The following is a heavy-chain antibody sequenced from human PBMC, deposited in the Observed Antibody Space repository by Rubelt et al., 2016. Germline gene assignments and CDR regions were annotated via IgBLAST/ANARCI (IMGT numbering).Heavy chain of an antibody. Sequence: SWIRQPAGKGLEWIGRIYTSGSTNYNPSLKSRVTMSVDTSKNQFSLKLSSVTAAVTAVYYCARRNGYSSGWYSIRGAFDIWGQGTMVTVSS. V-gene: IGHV4-4*07. J-gene: IGHJ3*02. CDR2: IYTSGST. CDR3: ARRNGYSSGWYSIRGAFDI. D-gene: IGHD6-19*01.